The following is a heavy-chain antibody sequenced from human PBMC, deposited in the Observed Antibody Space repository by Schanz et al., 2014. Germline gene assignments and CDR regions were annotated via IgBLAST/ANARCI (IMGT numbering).Heavy chain of an antibody. D-gene: IGHD3-3*01. J-gene: IGHJ4*02. CDR1: GYTFTTYA. V-gene: IGHV1-18*01. CDR2: ISVYTGNT. Sequence: QVQLVQSGAEVKKPGASVRVSCKASGYTFTTYAMSWVRQAPGQGLEWVGWISVYTGNTKYGQKVQGRVTMTADTSTNTAYMELRSLRSEDTAVYSCARDRRFFDRDDLYYFDSWGQGTLVTVSS. CDR3: ARDRRFFDRDDLYYFDS.